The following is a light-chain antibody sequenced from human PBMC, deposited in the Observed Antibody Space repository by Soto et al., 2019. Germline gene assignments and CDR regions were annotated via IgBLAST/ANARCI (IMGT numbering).Light chain of an antibody. V-gene: IGKV1-5*03. Sequence: GGRIIQNNRASQTISSWLAWYQQKPGKAPKVLIYKASTLKSGVPSRSSGSGAGIYFTLTIGCVLREQSPNYYCHALAIPPSTFGQGTKVDIK. CDR1: QTISSW. J-gene: IGKJ1*01. CDR2: KAS. CDR3: HALAIPPST.